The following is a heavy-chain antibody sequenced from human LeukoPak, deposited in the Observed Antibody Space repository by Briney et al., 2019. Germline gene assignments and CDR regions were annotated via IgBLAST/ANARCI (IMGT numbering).Heavy chain of an antibody. D-gene: IGHD2-2*01. Sequence: GGYLRLSCAASGFTFSSYGMHWVRQAPGKGLEGVAVIWYDGSNKYYADSVKGRFTISRDNSKNTLYLQMNSLRAEDTAVYYCARGTPTKGMDVWGKGTTVTVSS. CDR2: IWYDGSNK. V-gene: IGHV3-33*01. J-gene: IGHJ6*04. CDR1: GFTFSSYG. CDR3: ARGTPTKGMDV.